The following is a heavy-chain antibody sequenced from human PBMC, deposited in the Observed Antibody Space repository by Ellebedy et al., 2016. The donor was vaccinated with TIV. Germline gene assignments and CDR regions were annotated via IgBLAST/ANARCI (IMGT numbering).Heavy chain of an antibody. CDR3: ARVVGAGSYGSDY. Sequence: SETLSLXCTVSGGSINRTGDYWGWIRQPPGKGLEWIGSIYYSGSTYYSPSLKSRVFISLATSKNQFSLKLDSVTVADTAVYYCARVVGAGSYGSDYWGQGTLVTVSS. CDR2: IYYSGST. CDR1: GGSINRTGDY. D-gene: IGHD1-26*01. J-gene: IGHJ4*02. V-gene: IGHV4-39*07.